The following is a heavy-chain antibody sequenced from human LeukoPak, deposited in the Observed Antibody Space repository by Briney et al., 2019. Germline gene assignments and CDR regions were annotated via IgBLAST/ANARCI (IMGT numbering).Heavy chain of an antibody. V-gene: IGHV4-59*01. J-gene: IGHJ3*02. CDR1: GGSISSYY. CDR3: AAGSGSYYDTTNAFDI. CDR2: IYYSGST. D-gene: IGHD1-26*01. Sequence: SETLSRTCTVSGGSISSYYWSWIRQPPGKGLEWIGYIYYSGSTNYNPSLKSRVTISVDTSKNQFSLKLSSVTAADTAVYYCAAGSGSYYDTTNAFDIWGQGTMVTVSS.